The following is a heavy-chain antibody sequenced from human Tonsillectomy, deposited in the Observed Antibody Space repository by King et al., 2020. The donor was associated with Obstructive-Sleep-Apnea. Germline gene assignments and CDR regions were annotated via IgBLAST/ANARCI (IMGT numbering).Heavy chain of an antibody. J-gene: IGHJ4*02. Sequence: VQLQESGPGLVKPSETLSLTCTVSGGSISSYHWSWIRQPAGKGLEWIGRIYTSGSTNYNPSLKSRVTMSVDTSKNQFSLKLSSVTAADTAVYYCARDSIVGATEAFDYWGQGTLVTVSS. V-gene: IGHV4-4*07. CDR2: IYTSGST. CDR1: GGSISSYH. D-gene: IGHD1-26*01. CDR3: ARDSIVGATEAFDY.